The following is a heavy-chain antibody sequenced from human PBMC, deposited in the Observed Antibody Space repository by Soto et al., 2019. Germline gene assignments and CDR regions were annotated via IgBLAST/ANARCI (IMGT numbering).Heavy chain of an antibody. V-gene: IGHV4-39*01. CDR3: ARLNTDDYDILTGLYYFDY. Sequence: SETLSLTCTVSGGSISSSSYYWGWIRQPPGKGLEWIGSIYYSGSTYYNPSLKSRVTISVDTSKNQFSLKLSSVTAADTAVYYCARLNTDDYDILTGLYYFDYWGQGTLVTVSS. CDR1: GGSISSSSYY. CDR2: IYYSGST. D-gene: IGHD3-9*01. J-gene: IGHJ4*02.